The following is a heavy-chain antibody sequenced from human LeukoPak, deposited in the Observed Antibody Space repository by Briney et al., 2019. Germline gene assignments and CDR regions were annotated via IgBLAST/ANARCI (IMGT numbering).Heavy chain of an antibody. Sequence: ASVKVSCKASGYTFTSYYMHWVRQAPGQGLEWMGIINPSGGSTSYAQKFQGRVTMTRDMSTSTVYMELSSLRSGDTAVYYCARDGYGDFWSGYYTHWGQGTLVTVSS. CDR2: INPSGGST. J-gene: IGHJ4*02. CDR1: GYTFTSYY. CDR3: ARDGYGDFWSGYYTH. V-gene: IGHV1-46*01. D-gene: IGHD3-3*01.